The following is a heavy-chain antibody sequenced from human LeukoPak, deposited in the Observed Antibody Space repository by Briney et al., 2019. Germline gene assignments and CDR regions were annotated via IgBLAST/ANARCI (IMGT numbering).Heavy chain of an antibody. CDR1: GCTFTGYY. V-gene: IGHV1-2*04. D-gene: IGHD3-9*01. CDR2: INPNSDGT. J-gene: IGHJ4*02. Sequence: GASVKVSCKASGCTFTGYYMHWVRQAPGQGLEWMGWINPNSDGTNYAQKFQGWVTMTRDTSISTAYMELSRLRSDDTAVYYCAREFGDILTGWIDYWGQGTLVTVSS. CDR3: AREFGDILTGWIDY.